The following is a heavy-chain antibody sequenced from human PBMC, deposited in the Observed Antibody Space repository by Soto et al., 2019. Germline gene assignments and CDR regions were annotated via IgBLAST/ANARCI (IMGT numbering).Heavy chain of an antibody. D-gene: IGHD5-12*01. V-gene: IGHV3-23*01. J-gene: IGHJ4*02. CDR2: ISGSGDRS. Sequence: EVQLLESGGGLVQPGGSLRLSCAVSGFTFSSYAMSWVRQAPGKGLEWVAGISGSGDRSDYVDSVRGRFIISRDNFMNTMYLQANSLGVDGTAVYHCAKMQEASGLLSSYIDHWGQGILVTVSS. CDR1: GFTFSSYA. CDR3: AKMQEASGLLSSYIDH.